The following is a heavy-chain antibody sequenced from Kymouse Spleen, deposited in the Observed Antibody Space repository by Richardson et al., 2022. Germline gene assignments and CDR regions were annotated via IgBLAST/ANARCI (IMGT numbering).Heavy chain of an antibody. V-gene: IGHV3-9*01. CDR1: GFTFDDYA. CDR2: ISWNSGSI. CDR3: AKGTTEGYYGMDV. D-gene: IGHD4-17*01,IGHD4-23*01. J-gene: IGHJ6*02. Sequence: EVQLVESGGGLVQPGRSLRLSCAASGFTFDDYAMHWVRQAPGKGLEWVSGISWNSGSIGYADSVKGRFTISRDNAKNSLYLQMNSLRAEDTALYYCAKGTTEGYYGMDVWGQGTTVTVSS.